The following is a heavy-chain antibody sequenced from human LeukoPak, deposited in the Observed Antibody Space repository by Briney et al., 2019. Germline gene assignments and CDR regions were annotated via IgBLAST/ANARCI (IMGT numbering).Heavy chain of an antibody. J-gene: IGHJ5*02. D-gene: IGHD2-15*01. CDR2: INSDGSST. Sequence: GGSLRLSCAASGFTFSSYAMSWVRQAPGKGLVWVSRINSDGSSTSYADSVKGRFTISRDNAKNTLYLQMNSLRAEDTAVYYCARGVGYSRFDPWGQGTLVTVSS. CDR1: GFTFSSYA. CDR3: ARGVGYSRFDP. V-gene: IGHV3-74*01.